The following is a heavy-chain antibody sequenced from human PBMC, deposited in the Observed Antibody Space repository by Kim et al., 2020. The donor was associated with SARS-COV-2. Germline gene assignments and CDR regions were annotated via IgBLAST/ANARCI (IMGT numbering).Heavy chain of an antibody. CDR2: INPNSGNT. Sequence: ASVKVSCKASGYTFTSYYIHWVRQAPGQGLEWMAIINPNSGNTNYAQKFQDRVTMSRDTSTTTVFMELSGLRPEDTDVYYLARKQRGGYCFYYGGPGTLV. CDR1: GYTFTSYY. J-gene: IGHJ4*02. D-gene: IGHD3-16*01. V-gene: IGHV1-46*01. CDR3: ARKQRGGYCFYY.